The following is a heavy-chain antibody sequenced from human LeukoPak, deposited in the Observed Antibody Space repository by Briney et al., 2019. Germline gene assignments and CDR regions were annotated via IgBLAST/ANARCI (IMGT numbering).Heavy chain of an antibody. J-gene: IGHJ6*02. Sequence: GGSLRLSCAASGFTFSSYVMHWVRQAPGKGLEWVAVISYDGSNKYYADSVKGRFTISRDNSKNTLYLQMNSLRAEDTAVYYCARTLVVVMYYGMDVWGQGTTVTVSS. CDR3: ARTLVVVMYYGMDV. V-gene: IGHV3-30-3*01. CDR1: GFTFSSYV. CDR2: ISYDGSNK. D-gene: IGHD3-22*01.